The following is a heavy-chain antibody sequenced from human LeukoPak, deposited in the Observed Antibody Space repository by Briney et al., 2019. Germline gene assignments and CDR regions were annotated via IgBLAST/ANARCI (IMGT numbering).Heavy chain of an antibody. Sequence: GGSLRLSCVASEFTFSSYDMHWVRQAPGKGLEWVAFISYNESNTYYADSVKGRFTISRDNSKNTLYLQMNSLRAEDTAVYYCAKISRQLLPPVDYWGQGTLVTVSS. J-gene: IGHJ4*02. CDR3: AKISRQLLPPVDY. CDR1: EFTFSSYD. D-gene: IGHD2-2*01. CDR2: ISYNESNT. V-gene: IGHV3-30*18.